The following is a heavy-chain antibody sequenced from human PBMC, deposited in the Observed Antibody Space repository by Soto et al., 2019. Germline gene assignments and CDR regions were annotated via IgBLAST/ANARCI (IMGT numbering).Heavy chain of an antibody. D-gene: IGHD3-22*01. V-gene: IGHV2-26*01. J-gene: IGHJ4*02. CDR3: ARILGYYYDSSGYYLFDY. Sequence: QVTLKESGPVLVKPTETLTLTCTVSGFSLRNARMGVSWIRQPPGKALEWLAHIFSNDEKSYSTSLKSRLTIHKDTSKSQVVLTMTNMDPVDTATYYCARILGYYYDSSGYYLFDYWGQGTLVTVSS. CDR2: IFSNDEK. CDR1: GFSLRNARMG.